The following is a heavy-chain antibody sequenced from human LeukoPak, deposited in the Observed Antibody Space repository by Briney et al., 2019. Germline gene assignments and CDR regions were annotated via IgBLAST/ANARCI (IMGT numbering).Heavy chain of an antibody. V-gene: IGHV5-51*01. CDR1: GYSFTSYW. J-gene: IGHJ4*02. CDR2: IYPGDSDT. D-gene: IGHD2-2*01. Sequence: GESLKIPCKGSGYSFTSYWIGWVRQMPGKGLEWMGIIYPGDSDTRYSPSFQGQVTISADKSISTAYLQWSSLKASDTAMYYCASSRAYCSSTSCYYYWGQGTLVTVSS. CDR3: ASSRAYCSSTSCYYY.